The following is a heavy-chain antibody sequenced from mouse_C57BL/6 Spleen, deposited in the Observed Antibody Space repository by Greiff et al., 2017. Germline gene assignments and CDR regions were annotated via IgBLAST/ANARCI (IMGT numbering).Heavy chain of an antibody. D-gene: IGHD2-12*01. CDR2: IDPSDSET. V-gene: IGHV1-52*01. CDR1: GYTFTSYW. Sequence: QVQLQQPGAELVRPGSSVKLSCKASGYTFTSYWMHWVKQRPIQGLEWIGNIDPSDSETHYNQKFKDKDTLTVDKSSSTAYMQLSSLTSEDSAVYYCARRDYTYYYAMDYWGQGTSVTVSS. CDR3: ARRDYTYYYAMDY. J-gene: IGHJ4*01.